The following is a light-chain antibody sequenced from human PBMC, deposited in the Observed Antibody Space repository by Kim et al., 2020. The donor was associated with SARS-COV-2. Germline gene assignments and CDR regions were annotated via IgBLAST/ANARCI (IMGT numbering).Light chain of an antibody. CDR2: DAA. Sequence: PGEGSTLSCRTHHNVGINLAWCQQTPGPSPRLLIYDAAMRAAGIPDRFSGSGSGTDFTLTIGSLAPEDFAIYYCQQRGSWPPAVTFGGGTKLEI. CDR1: HNVGIN. J-gene: IGKJ4*01. V-gene: IGKV3-11*01. CDR3: QQRGSWPPAVT.